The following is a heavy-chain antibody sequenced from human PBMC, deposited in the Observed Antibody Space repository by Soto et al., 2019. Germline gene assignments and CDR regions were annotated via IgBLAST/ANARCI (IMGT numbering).Heavy chain of an antibody. V-gene: IGHV3-30*18. CDR2: VSHDGRNT. Sequence: VQLVESGGGVVQPGRSLRLSCAASGFTFSDYAMHWVRQAPGKGLEWVAVVSHDGRNTHYAESVKGRFTISRDSSKNTVSLEMTSLRAEDTAVYYCVKGGRQWLVTSDFNYWGQGALVTVSS. CDR1: GFTFSDYA. J-gene: IGHJ4*02. CDR3: VKGGRQWLVTSDFNY. D-gene: IGHD6-19*01.